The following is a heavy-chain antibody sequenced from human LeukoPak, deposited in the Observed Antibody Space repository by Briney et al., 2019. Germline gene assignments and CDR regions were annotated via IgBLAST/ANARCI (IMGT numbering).Heavy chain of an antibody. J-gene: IGHJ4*02. CDR1: GFTFSSYW. V-gene: IGHV3-74*01. CDR3: AREGRSSGDFDY. Sequence: GGSLRLSCAASGFTFSSYWMHWVRQAPGKGLVWVSRINSDGSSTSYADSVKGRFTISRDNAKNTLYLQMNSLRAEDTAVYCCAREGRSSGDFDYWGQGTLVTVSS. CDR2: INSDGSST. D-gene: IGHD3-10*01.